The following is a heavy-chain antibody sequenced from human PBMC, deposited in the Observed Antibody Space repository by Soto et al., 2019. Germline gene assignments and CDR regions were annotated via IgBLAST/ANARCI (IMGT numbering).Heavy chain of an antibody. J-gene: IGHJ4*02. Sequence: QVQLVQSGAEVKQPGSSVTVSCKTSGRTFSTYAIYWVRQAPGHGLEWMGAIIPIVGTAEYAQKCQGRVTITADESTSTASMELSSLGSEDTAVYDCARPKGSYSSGYYYFDYWGQGTLVTVSS. V-gene: IGHV1-69*01. CDR2: IIPIVGTA. CDR1: GRTFSTYA. D-gene: IGHD6-19*01. CDR3: ARPKGSYSSGYYYFDY.